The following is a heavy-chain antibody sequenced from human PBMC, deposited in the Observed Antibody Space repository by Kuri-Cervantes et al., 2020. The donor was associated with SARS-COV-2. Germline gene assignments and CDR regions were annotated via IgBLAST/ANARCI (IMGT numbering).Heavy chain of an antibody. CDR1: DGSISSSSYY. CDR2: IYHSGST. CDR3: ARRDLSSTSINNWFDP. V-gene: IGHV4-39*07. Sequence: GSLRLSCTVSDGSISSSSYYWGWIRQPPGKGLEWIGSIYHSGSTYYNPSLKSRVTISVDTSKDQFSLKLSSVTAADTAVYYCARRDLSSTSINNWFDPWGQGTLVTVSS. J-gene: IGHJ5*02. D-gene: IGHD2-2*01.